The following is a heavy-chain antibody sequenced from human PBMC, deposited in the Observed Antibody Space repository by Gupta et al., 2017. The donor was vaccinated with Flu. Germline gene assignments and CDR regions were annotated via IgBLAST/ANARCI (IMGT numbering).Heavy chain of an antibody. CDR3: VRDPENSAFDI. J-gene: IGHJ3*02. Sequence: EVQLVESGGDLVQPGGSLRLSCVASGFTFRTSWMAWVRQAPGTGLELVVNINPDADTTNYVDSVKGRFTISRDNAKNSVFLQMNSLKVDDTATYNCVRDPENSAFDIWGQGTVVTVSS. CDR2: INPDADTT. V-gene: IGHV3-7*01. CDR1: GFTFRTSW.